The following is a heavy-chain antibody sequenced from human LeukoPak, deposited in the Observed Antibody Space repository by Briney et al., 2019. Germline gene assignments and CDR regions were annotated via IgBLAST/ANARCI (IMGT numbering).Heavy chain of an antibody. J-gene: IGHJ4*02. CDR2: IYNSGRT. CDR1: GGSISSMTYY. CDR3: AGPRSLYGDYVD. Sequence: SETLSLTCAVSGGSISSMTYYWGWIRQPPGKGLEWIGNIYNSGRTYYNLSLKSRVTISVDTSKNQFSLKLSSVTAADTAVYYCAGPRSLYGDYVDWGQGTLVTVSS. D-gene: IGHD4-17*01. V-gene: IGHV4-39*01.